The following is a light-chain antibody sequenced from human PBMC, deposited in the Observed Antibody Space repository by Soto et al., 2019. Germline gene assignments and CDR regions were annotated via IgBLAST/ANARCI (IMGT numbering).Light chain of an antibody. CDR3: QKYESGPWA. Sequence: DIQMTQSPSSLSASVGDRVTITCRARQDISNSLAWYQQKPGKVPKLLIYHASTLQSGVPSRFSGSGSGTEFTLTISSLQPEDVATYYCQKYESGPWAFGQGTKVQIK. J-gene: IGKJ1*01. CDR2: HAS. CDR1: QDISNS. V-gene: IGKV1-27*01.